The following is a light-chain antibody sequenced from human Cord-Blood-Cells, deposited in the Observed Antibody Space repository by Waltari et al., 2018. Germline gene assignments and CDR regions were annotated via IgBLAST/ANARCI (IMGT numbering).Light chain of an antibody. CDR3: SSYTSSSTVV. J-gene: IGLJ2*01. CDR1: SSDVGGYYY. Sequence: QSALTQPSSVAGSPGQAITLSRPGTSSDVGGYYYVLWYQQHPGKAPKLMIYDVSKRPSGVSNRFSGSKSGNTASLTISGLQAEDEADYYCSSYTSSSTVVFGGGTKLTVL. CDR2: DVS. V-gene: IGLV2-14*01.